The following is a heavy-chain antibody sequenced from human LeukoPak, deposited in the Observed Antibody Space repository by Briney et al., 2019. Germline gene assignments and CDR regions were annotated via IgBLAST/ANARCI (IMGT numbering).Heavy chain of an antibody. CDR1: GGTFSSYA. D-gene: IGHD6-13*01. J-gene: IGHJ6*03. V-gene: IGHV1-18*01. Sequence: ASVKVSCKASGGTFSSYAISWVRQAPGQGLEWMGWINPNSGGTNYAQKLQGRVTMTTDTSTSTAYMELRSLRSDDTAVYYCAREGSIAAAGVYYYYYMDVWGKGTTVTVSS. CDR3: AREGSIAAAGVYYYYYMDV. CDR2: INPNSGGT.